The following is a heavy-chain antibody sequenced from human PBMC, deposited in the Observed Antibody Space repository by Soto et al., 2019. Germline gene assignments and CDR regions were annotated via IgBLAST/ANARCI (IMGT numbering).Heavy chain of an antibody. CDR3: ARAGIAARSRNYYGMDV. CDR2: ISSSGSTI. D-gene: IGHD6-6*01. CDR1: GFTFSDYY. V-gene: IGHV3-11*01. J-gene: IGHJ6*02. Sequence: GPLRLSCAASGFTFSDYYMSWIRQAPGEGLEWVSYISSSGSTIYYADSVKGRFTISRDNAKNSLYLQMNSLRAEDTAVYYCARAGIAARSRNYYGMDVWAQGTTVTVSS.